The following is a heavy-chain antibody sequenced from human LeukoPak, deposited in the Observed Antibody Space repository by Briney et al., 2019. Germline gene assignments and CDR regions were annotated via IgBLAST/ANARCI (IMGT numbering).Heavy chain of an antibody. J-gene: IGHJ5*02. CDR3: ARGFTVDP. D-gene: IGHD3-16*01. V-gene: IGHV4-39*07. Sequence: PSETLSLTCTVSGGSISSSSYHWGWIRQPPGKGLEWIGSIDYSGSTYHNPSLKSRVTISVDTSKNRFSLKLTSVTAADTAVHYCARGFTVDPWGQGTLVTVSS. CDR2: IDYSGST. CDR1: GGSISSSSYH.